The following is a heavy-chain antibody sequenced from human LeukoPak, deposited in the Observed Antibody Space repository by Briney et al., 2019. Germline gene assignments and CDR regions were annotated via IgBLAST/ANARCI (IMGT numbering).Heavy chain of an antibody. V-gene: IGHV1-18*01. Sequence: ASVKVSCKASGYTFTNYGISWVRQAPGQGLEWMGWISAYNGNTNYAQKLQGRVTMTTDTSTSTAYMELRSLRSDDTAVYYCATSIVGAHPFDYWGQGILVTVSS. J-gene: IGHJ4*02. CDR2: ISAYNGNT. CDR3: ATSIVGAHPFDY. CDR1: GYTFTNYG. D-gene: IGHD1-26*01.